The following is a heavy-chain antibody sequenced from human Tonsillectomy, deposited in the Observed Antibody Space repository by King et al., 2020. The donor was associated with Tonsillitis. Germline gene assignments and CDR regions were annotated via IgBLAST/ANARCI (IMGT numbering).Heavy chain of an antibody. V-gene: IGHV1-8*01. CDR1: GYTFTSYD. D-gene: IGHD2-15*01. CDR3: ASPWREASPLDGWSQIKSGVDYFDY. Sequence: VQLVQSGAEVKKPGASVKVSCKASGYTFTSYDINWVRQATGQGLEWMGWMNPNSGNTGYAQNFQGRVTMTRNTSISTAYMELSSLRSEDTAVYYCASPWREASPLDGWSQIKSGVDYFDYWGQGTLVTVSS. J-gene: IGHJ4*02. CDR2: MNPNSGNT.